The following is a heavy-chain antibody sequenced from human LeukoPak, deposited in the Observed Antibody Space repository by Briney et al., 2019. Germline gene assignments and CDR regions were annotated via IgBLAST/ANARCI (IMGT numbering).Heavy chain of an antibody. CDR1: GYSFNKYW. Sequence: GESLKISCQASGYSFNKYWIAWVRQMPGKGPEWMGLIYPGDSRKRYSPTFQGQVAFSADMSINTAYLQWSSLEASDTAMYYCAREGGIEGAPFWGQGTLVTVSS. V-gene: IGHV5-51*01. CDR3: AREGGIEGAPF. J-gene: IGHJ4*02. CDR2: IYPGDSRK. D-gene: IGHD1-26*01.